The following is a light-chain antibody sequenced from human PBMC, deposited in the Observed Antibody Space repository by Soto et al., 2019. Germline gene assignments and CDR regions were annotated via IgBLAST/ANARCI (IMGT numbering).Light chain of an antibody. V-gene: IGLV2-14*01. CDR1: SSDVGGYNY. CDR3: SLYTSSSTLV. CDR2: EVS. J-gene: IGLJ1*01. Sequence: QSVLTQPASVSGSPGQSITISCTGTSSDVGGYNYVSWYQQHPGKAPKLMIYEVSNRPSGVSNRFSGSKSGNTPSLTISGLQAEDEADYYCSLYTSSSTLVFGPGTKVAVL.